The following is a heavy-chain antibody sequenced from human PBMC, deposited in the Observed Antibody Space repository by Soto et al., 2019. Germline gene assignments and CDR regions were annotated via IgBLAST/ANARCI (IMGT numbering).Heavy chain of an antibody. J-gene: IGHJ5*02. CDR2: IYYSGST. V-gene: IGHV4-30-4*01. Sequence: PSETLSLTCTVSGGSISSGDYYWSWIRQPPGKGLEWIGYIYYSGSTYYNPSLKSRVSISLDTSKNQFSLKLSSVTAADTAVYYCARDNGKYYYGSGNYYNPLDPWGQGTLVTVS. CDR3: ARDNGKYYYGSGNYYNPLDP. D-gene: IGHD3-10*01. CDR1: GGSISSGDYY.